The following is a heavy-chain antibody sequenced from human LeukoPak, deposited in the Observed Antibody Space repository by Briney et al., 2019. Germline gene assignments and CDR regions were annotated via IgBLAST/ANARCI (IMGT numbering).Heavy chain of an antibody. V-gene: IGHV3-74*01. Sequence: GGSLRLSCAASGFTFSNYWLHWVRQVPGKGLVWVSRINSDGSSTTSADSVKGRFTISRDNAKNTLYLQMNSLRAEDTAVYYCAKGGATVIDYWGQGTLVTVSS. CDR1: GFTFSNYW. CDR2: INSDGSST. J-gene: IGHJ4*02. D-gene: IGHD4-17*01. CDR3: AKGGATVIDY.